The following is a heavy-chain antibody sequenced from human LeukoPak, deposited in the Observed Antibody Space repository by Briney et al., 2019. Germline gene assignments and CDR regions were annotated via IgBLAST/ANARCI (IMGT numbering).Heavy chain of an antibody. Sequence: PSETLSLTCSVTGGSISSSSYYWGWIRQPPGKGLEWLASLFFDGATYYNAYLESRATISSDTSTDQFFLKLTSVTAADTAVYYCVRHGWEQLWSRGWFDPWGQGTLVTVSS. CDR1: GGSISSSSYY. V-gene: IGHV4-39*01. CDR2: LFFDGAT. CDR3: VRHGWEQLWSRGWFDP. J-gene: IGHJ5*02. D-gene: IGHD5-18*01.